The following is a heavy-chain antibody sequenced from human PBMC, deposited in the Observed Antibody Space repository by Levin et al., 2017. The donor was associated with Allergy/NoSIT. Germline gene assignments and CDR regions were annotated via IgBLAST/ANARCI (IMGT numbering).Heavy chain of an antibody. V-gene: IGHV4-59*01. CDR1: GGSISSYY. CDR3: ARATRSSLIHYFDH. J-gene: IGHJ4*02. D-gene: IGHD6-13*01. Sequence: SQTLSLTCTVSGGSISSYYYSWIRQPPGKGLEWIGYMYYSGSTNYNPSLKSRVTISVDTSKNQFSLKLMSVTAADTAVYYCARATRSSLIHYFDHWGQGTLVTVSS. CDR2: MYYSGST.